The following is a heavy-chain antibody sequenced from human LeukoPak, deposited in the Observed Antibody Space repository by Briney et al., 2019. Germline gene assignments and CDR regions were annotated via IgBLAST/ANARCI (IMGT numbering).Heavy chain of an antibody. D-gene: IGHD2-15*01. J-gene: IGHJ4*02. V-gene: IGHV1-46*01. CDR3: ARDSVDIVVVVAATPGYYFDY. CDR2: INPSGGST. Sequence: ASVKVSCKASGYTFTSYYMHWVRQAPGQGLEWMGIINPSGGSTSYAQKFQGRVTMTRDTSTSTVYMELSSLRSEGTAVYYCARDSVDIVVVVAATPGYYFDYWGQGTLVTVSS. CDR1: GYTFTSYY.